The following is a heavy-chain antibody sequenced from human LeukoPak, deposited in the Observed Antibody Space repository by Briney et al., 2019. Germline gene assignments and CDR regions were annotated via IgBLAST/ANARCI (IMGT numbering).Heavy chain of an antibody. CDR3: ARAGSSGYLDY. CDR1: GFTFSSCG. Sequence: GGSLRLSCAASGFTFSSCGMHWVRQAPGKGLEWVAVIWYDGSNKYYADSVKGRFTISRDNSKNTLYLQMNSLRAEDTAVYYCARAGSSGYLDYWGQGTLVTVSS. CDR2: IWYDGSNK. V-gene: IGHV3-33*01. D-gene: IGHD3-22*01. J-gene: IGHJ4*02.